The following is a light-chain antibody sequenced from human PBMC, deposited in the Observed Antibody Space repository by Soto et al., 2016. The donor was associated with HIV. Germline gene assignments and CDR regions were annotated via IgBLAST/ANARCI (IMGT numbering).Light chain of an antibody. CDR1: NIGTRS. Sequence: SYVVTQPPSVSVAPGQTARTTCGGNNIGTRSVHWYQQKAGQAPVLVVYDDRDRPSGIPERFSGSNSGNTATLTISRVEVGDEADYYCQVWDTTDQYVFGTPTKVTVL. CDR2: DDR. J-gene: IGLJ1*01. CDR3: QVWDTTDQYV. V-gene: IGLV3-21*02.